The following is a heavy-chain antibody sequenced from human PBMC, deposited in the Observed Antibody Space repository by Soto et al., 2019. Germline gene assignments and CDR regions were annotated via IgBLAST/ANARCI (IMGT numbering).Heavy chain of an antibody. CDR3: ARSDGRY. CDR1: GDSISSYY. CDR2: IYYSGST. Sequence: SETLSLTCTFSGDSISSYYWSWIRQPPGKGLEWIGYIYYSGSTNYNPSLKSRVTISVDTSKNQFSLKLSSVTAADTAVYYCARSDGRYWGQGTLVTVS. J-gene: IGHJ4*02. V-gene: IGHV4-59*01.